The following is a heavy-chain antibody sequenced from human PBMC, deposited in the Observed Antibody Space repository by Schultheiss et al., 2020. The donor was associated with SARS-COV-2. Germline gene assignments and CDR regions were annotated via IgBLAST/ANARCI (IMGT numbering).Heavy chain of an antibody. CDR3: ARDPYYYDNSGYYMDV. J-gene: IGHJ6*03. Sequence: CVRQAPGKGLEWIGSIYYSGSTYYNPSLKSRVTISVDTSKNQFSLKLSSVTAADTAVYYCARDPYYYDNSGYYMDVWGKGTTVTVSS. V-gene: IGHV4-39*07. D-gene: IGHD3-22*01. CDR2: IYYSGST.